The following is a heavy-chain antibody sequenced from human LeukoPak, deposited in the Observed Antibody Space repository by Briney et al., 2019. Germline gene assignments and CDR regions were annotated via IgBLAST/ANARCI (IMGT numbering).Heavy chain of an antibody. CDR3: AKRGAEVGVTVAPGNY. D-gene: IGHD3-16*02. V-gene: IGHV3-23*01. J-gene: IGHJ4*02. Sequence: GGSLRLSCAASGFTVSSNYMSWVRQAPGKGLEWVSAISGSGDSTYYADSVKGRFTISRDNSKNTLYLQMNSLRAEDTAVYYCAKRGAEVGVTVAPGNYWGQGTLVTVSS. CDR1: GFTVSSNY. CDR2: ISGSGDST.